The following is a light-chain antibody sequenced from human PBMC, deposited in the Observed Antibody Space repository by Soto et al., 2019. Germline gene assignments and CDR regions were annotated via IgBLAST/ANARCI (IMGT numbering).Light chain of an antibody. CDR3: QQYNNWPYT. J-gene: IGKJ2*01. CDR2: RAS. Sequence: EIVMTQSPATLSVSPGGSATLSCRASQHVSSNFAWYRQKPGQAPTLLIYRASTRATGITARFSGSGSGTEFTLPIISRQSEDFAVYYCQQYNNWPYTFGQGTKLEIK. V-gene: IGKV3-15*01. CDR1: QHVSSN.